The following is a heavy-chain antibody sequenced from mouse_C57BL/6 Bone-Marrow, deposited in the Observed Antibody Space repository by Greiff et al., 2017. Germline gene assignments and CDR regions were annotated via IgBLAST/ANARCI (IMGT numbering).Heavy chain of an antibody. CDR1: GYTFTSYG. CDR3: AKCEGIWYPYYFDD. D-gene: IGHD2-1*01. Sequence: VQLQQSGAELARPGASVKLSCKASGYTFTSYGISWVKQRTGQGLEWIGEIYPRSGNTYYNEKFKGKATLTADKSSSTAYMELRSLTSEDSADYFGAKCEGIWYPYYFDDWGQGTTLTVSS. CDR2: IYPRSGNT. V-gene: IGHV1-81*01. J-gene: IGHJ2*01.